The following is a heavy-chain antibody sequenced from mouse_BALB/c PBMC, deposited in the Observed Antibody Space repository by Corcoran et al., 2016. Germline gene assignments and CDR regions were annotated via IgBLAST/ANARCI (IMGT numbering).Heavy chain of an antibody. Sequence: EVQLVETGGGLVQPKGSLKLSCAASGFTFNTNAMNWVRQAPGKGLEWVARIRSKSNNYATYYADSVKDRFTISRDDSQSMLYLQMNNLKTEDTAMYYCVRGKASLDVWGAGTTVTVSS. D-gene: IGHD6-1*01. V-gene: IGHV10S3*01. CDR1: GFTFNTNA. CDR2: IRSKSNNYAT. CDR3: VRGKASLDV. J-gene: IGHJ1*01.